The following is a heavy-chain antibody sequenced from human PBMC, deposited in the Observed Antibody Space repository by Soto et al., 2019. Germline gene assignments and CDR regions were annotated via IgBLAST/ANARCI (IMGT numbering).Heavy chain of an antibody. J-gene: IGHJ5*02. CDR3: ARRSGSGSYYGWFDP. CDR1: GGSISNYY. V-gene: IGHV4-59*08. Sequence: WETLSLTCTVSGGSISNYYWSWIRQPPGKGLEWIGYLHYSGSTNYNPSLKSRVTISVDTSKNLFSLKLSSVTAADTAVYYCARRSGSGSYYGWFDPWGQGTLVTVS. D-gene: IGHD1-26*01. CDR2: LHYSGST.